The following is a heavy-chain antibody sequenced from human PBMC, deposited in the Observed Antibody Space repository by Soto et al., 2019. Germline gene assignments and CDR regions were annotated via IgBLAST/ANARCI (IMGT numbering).Heavy chain of an antibody. CDR2: INAGNGNT. J-gene: IGHJ4*02. CDR1: GYTFTSYA. D-gene: IGHD6-6*01. V-gene: IGHV1-3*01. CDR3: ARIGSYSSSSDFDY. Sequence: ASVKVSCKASGYTFTSYAMHRVRQAPGQRLEWMGWINAGNGNTKYSQKFQGRVTITRDTSASTAYMELSSLRSEDTAVYYCARIGSYSSSSDFDYWGQGTLVTVSS.